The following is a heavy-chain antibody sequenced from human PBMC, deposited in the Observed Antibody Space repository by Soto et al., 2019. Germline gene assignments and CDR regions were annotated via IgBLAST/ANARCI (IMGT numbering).Heavy chain of an antibody. D-gene: IGHD1-26*01. J-gene: IGHJ4*02. Sequence: GGSLRLCCAASGFTFSTFSMNWVRQAPGKGLEWLSYIGGSGGSISYADSVKGRFTISRDNGKNTLYLQMSSLRDEDTAVYYCARDLAWAFDSWGQGALVTVSS. CDR2: IGGSGGSI. CDR3: ARDLAWAFDS. CDR1: GFTFSTFS. V-gene: IGHV3-48*02.